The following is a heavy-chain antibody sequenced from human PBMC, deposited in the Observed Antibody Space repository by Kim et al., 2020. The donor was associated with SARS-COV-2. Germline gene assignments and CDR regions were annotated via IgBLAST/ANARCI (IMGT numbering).Heavy chain of an antibody. V-gene: IGHV1-69*02. J-gene: IGHJ3*02. CDR3: ARPGGADGGAFDI. Sequence: AQRVQGRVTITANKSTSAAYMELSSLRSEDTAVYYCARPGGADGGAFDIWGQGTMVTVSS. D-gene: IGHD3-10*01.